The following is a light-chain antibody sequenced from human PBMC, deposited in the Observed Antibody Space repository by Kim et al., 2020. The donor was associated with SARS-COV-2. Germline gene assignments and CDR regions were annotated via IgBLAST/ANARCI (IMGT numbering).Light chain of an antibody. J-gene: IGLJ2*01. Sequence: SYELTQPLSVSVALGQTARITCGGDNIGSKNVHWYQQKPGQAPVLVIYWDSNRPSGIPDRFSGSNSGNTATLTISRAQAGDETNYYCQLWDSSADVVFGGGTQLTVL. V-gene: IGLV3-9*01. CDR3: QLWDSSADVV. CDR1: NIGSKN. CDR2: WDS.